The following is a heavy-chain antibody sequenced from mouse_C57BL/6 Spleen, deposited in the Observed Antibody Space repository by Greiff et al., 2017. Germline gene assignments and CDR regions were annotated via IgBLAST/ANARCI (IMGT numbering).Heavy chain of an antibody. J-gene: IGHJ2*01. CDR3: ARREGSYYFDD. Sequence: QVQLQQSGAELARPGASVKLSCKASGYTFTSYGISWVKQRTGQGLEWIGEIYPRSGNTYYNEKFKGKATLTADKSSSTAYMGLRSLTSEDSAVYFCARREGSYYFDDWGQGTTLTVSS. V-gene: IGHV1-81*01. CDR2: IYPRSGNT. CDR1: GYTFTSYG.